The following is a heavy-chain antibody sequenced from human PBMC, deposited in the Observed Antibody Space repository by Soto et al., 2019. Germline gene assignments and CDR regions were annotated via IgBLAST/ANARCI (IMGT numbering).Heavy chain of an antibody. J-gene: IGHJ4*02. V-gene: IGHV1-3*01. D-gene: IGHD2-21*01. Sequence: GASXKVSCKASGYTFTNYSMHWVRQAPGQRLEWMGWINADSGETKYAQNFQGRVTITRDTSASIVYMEVNSLRSEDTALYDCARGISGATTADYYIDSWGQATLVTVSS. CDR1: GYTFTNYS. CDR3: ARGISGATTADYYIDS. CDR2: INADSGET.